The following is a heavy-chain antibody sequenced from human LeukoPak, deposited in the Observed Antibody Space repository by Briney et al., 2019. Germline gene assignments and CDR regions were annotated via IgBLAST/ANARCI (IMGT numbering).Heavy chain of an antibody. CDR3: GLKTGSTHYYCNMDV. CDR2: IIPIFGTA. J-gene: IGHJ6*03. Sequence: SVKVSCKASGGTFSSYAISWVRHAPGQGLEWVGGIIPIFGTANYAQKFQGRVTITADESTSTAYMELSSLRSEDTAVYYCGLKTGSTHYYCNMDVWGKGTTVTVSS. V-gene: IGHV1-69*01. CDR1: GGTFSSYA. D-gene: IGHD1-14*01.